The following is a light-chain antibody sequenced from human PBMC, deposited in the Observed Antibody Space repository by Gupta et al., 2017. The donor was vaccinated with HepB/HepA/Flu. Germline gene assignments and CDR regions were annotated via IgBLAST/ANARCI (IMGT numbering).Light chain of an antibody. Sequence: QSALTQNASMSGSPGQSITISCTGTSSDVGGYNYVSWYHQHPGKAPNLMIYDVGDRPSGVSPRFSCSKSGHTASLTISGLPAEDEADYYCSSYRNSATLVYVFGTGTKVTVL. J-gene: IGLJ1*01. CDR1: SSDVGGYNY. CDR3: SSYRNSATLVYV. V-gene: IGLV2-14*03. CDR2: DVG.